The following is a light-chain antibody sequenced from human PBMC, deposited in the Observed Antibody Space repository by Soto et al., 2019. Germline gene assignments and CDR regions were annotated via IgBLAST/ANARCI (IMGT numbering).Light chain of an antibody. CDR3: QQRSNWPFT. CDR1: QSFRGL. Sequence: EVVLTQSPVTLSLSPGERATLSCRASQSFRGLLAWYQQKPGQPPRLLIYDASNRATGIPARFSGSGSGTDFTLTISSLEPEDFAVYYCQQRSNWPFTFGQGTRLEIK. V-gene: IGKV3-11*01. CDR2: DAS. J-gene: IGKJ5*01.